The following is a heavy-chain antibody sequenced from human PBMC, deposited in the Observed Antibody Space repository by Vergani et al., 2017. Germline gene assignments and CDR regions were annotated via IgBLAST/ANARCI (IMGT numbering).Heavy chain of an antibody. Sequence: EVQLLESGGGLVQPGGSLRLSCAASGFTFSSYEMNWVRQAPGKGLEWVSYISSSGSTIYYADFVKGRFTISRDNAKNSLYLQMNSLRAEDTAVYYCARAYDFWSGFTDYWGQGTLVTVSS. CDR3: ARAYDFWSGFTDY. CDR1: GFTFSSYE. V-gene: IGHV3-48*03. J-gene: IGHJ4*02. CDR2: ISSSGSTI. D-gene: IGHD3-3*01.